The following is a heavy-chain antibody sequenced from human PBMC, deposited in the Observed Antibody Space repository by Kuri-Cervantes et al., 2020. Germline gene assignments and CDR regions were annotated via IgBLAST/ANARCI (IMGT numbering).Heavy chain of an antibody. CDR3: ARVAVEYSSGWYDNYYYGMDV. V-gene: IGHV3-33*01. J-gene: IGHJ6*02. D-gene: IGHD6-19*01. Sequence: GESLKISCAASGFTFSSYGMHWVRQAPGKGLEWVAVIWYDGSNKYYADSVKGRFTISRDNSKNTLYLQMNSLRAEDTAVYYCARVAVEYSSGWYDNYYYGMDVWGQGTTVTVSS. CDR1: GFTFSSYG. CDR2: IWYDGSNK.